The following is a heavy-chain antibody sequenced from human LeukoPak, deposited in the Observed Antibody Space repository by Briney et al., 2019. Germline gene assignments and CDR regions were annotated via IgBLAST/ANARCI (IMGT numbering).Heavy chain of an antibody. D-gene: IGHD6-19*01. V-gene: IGHV3-48*03. CDR2: ISSSGSSI. CDR3: AREMYAGWYFAFDI. J-gene: IGHJ3*02. Sequence: GGSLRLSCAASGFTFSSYWMTWVRQAPGKGLEWVSYISSSGSSIYYADSVKGRFTISRDNAKNSLYLQMNSLRVEDTAVYYCAREMYAGWYFAFDIWGQGTMVTVSS. CDR1: GFTFSSYW.